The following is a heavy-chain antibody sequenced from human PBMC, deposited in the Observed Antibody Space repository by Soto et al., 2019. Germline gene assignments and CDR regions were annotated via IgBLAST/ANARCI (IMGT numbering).Heavy chain of an antibody. CDR3: AKDKEDYGQLTLFDY. CDR2: ISGSGGST. Sequence: EVQLLESGGGLVQPGGSLRLSCAASGFTFSSYAMSWVRQAPGKGLEWVSAISGSGGSTYYADSVKGRFTVSRDNSKNTLYLQMNSLRAEDTAVYYCAKDKEDYGQLTLFDYWGQGTLVTVSS. J-gene: IGHJ4*02. CDR1: GFTFSSYA. D-gene: IGHD4-17*01. V-gene: IGHV3-23*01.